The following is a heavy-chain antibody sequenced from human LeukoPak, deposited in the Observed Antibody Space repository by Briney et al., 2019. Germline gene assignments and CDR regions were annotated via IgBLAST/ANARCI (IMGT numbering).Heavy chain of an antibody. CDR1: EFSFSSYW. J-gene: IGHJ4*02. Sequence: GGSLRLSCAGSEFSFSSYWMHWVRQPPEKGLEWVFSIKSDGSATAYADSVKGRFTISGDNSKNTLYLQMNSLRAEDTAIYYCAKGHWPDDWGQGTLVTVSS. CDR2: IKSDGSAT. CDR3: AKGHWPDD. V-gene: IGHV3-74*01. D-gene: IGHD1-1*01.